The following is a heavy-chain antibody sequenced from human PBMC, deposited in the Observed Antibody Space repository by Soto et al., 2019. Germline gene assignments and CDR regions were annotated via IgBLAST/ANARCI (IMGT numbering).Heavy chain of an antibody. J-gene: IGHJ4*02. CDR2: IYHSGST. CDR3: AISQTTVTSYDY. CDR1: GGSISSGGYS. V-gene: IGHV4-30-2*01. D-gene: IGHD4-17*01. Sequence: QLQLQESGSGLVKPSQTLSLTCAVSGGSISSGGYSWSWIRQPPGKGLEWIGYIYHSGSTYYNPSLKSRVTISGDRSNKQSSLKLSSVTAADTAVYYCAISQTTVTSYDYWGQGTLVTVSS.